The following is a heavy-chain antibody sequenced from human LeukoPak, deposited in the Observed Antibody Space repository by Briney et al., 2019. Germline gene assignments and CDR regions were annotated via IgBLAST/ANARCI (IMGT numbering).Heavy chain of an antibody. D-gene: IGHD2-21*02. J-gene: IGHJ6*03. V-gene: IGHV3-7*01. Sequence: GGSLRLSCAASGFTFSSYWMSWVRQAPGKGLEWVANIKQDGSEKYYVDSVKGRFTISRDNARNSLYLQMNSLRAEDTAVYYCARSGDRAYYYYMDVWGKGTTVTVSS. CDR1: GFTFSSYW. CDR3: ARSGDRAYYYYMDV. CDR2: IKQDGSEK.